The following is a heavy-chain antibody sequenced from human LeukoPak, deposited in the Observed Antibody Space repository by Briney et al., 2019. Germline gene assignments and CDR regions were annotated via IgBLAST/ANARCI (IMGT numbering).Heavy chain of an antibody. CDR2: VYHGGST. D-gene: IGHD3-22*01. V-gene: IGHV4-38-2*01. J-gene: IGHJ6*03. CDR3: XXXXXXXXXXVVISYYYYMDV. Sequence: XXXSGYXXXXGYYWGWIRPPPGKGLEWIGSVYHGGSTSYNPSLKSRVTISVDTAKNQLSLKVRTVTGADTAVYYXXXXXXXXXXXVVISYYYYMDVWGKGTAVTVSS. CDR1: GYXXXXGYY.